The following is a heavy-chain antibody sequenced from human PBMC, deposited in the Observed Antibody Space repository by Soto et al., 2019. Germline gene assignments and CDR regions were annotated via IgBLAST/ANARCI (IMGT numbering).Heavy chain of an antibody. CDR2: IYYSGST. CDR3: ARDFGGGADY. V-gene: IGHV4-59*01. Sequence: SETLSLTCTVSGGSISSYYWSWIRQPPGKGLEWIGYIYYSGSTNYNPSLKSRVTISVDTSKNQFSLKLSSVTAADTAVYYCARDFGGGADYWGQGTLVTVSS. J-gene: IGHJ4*02. D-gene: IGHD2-15*01. CDR1: GGSISSYY.